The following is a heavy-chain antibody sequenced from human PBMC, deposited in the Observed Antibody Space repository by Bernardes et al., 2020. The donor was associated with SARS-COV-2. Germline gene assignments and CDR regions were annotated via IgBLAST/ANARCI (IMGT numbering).Heavy chain of an antibody. Sequence: ASVKVSCKASGYTFTGYYMHWVRQAPGQGLEWMGWINPNSGGTNYAQKFQGRVTMTGDTSISTAYMELSRLRSDDTAVYYCARLGYCSSTSCYLRGGYYYYGMDVWGQGTTVTVSS. CDR1: GYTFTGYY. CDR3: ARLGYCSSTSCYLRGGYYYYGMDV. CDR2: INPNSGGT. V-gene: IGHV1-2*02. J-gene: IGHJ6*02. D-gene: IGHD2-2*01.